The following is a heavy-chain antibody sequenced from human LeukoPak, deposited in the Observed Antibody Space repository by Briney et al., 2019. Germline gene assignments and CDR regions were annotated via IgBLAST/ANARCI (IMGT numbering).Heavy chain of an antibody. CDR3: AREGTTRPLDY. CDR2: IYTSGTT. Sequence: PSETLSLTCTVSGGSITTFFWSWIPQPAGKGLEWIGRIYTSGTTNYNPSLKSRVTMSVDTSKNQFSLNLTSVTVADTAVYYCAREGTTRPLDYWGQGTLVIVSS. CDR1: GGSITTFF. J-gene: IGHJ4*02. V-gene: IGHV4-4*07. D-gene: IGHD6-6*01.